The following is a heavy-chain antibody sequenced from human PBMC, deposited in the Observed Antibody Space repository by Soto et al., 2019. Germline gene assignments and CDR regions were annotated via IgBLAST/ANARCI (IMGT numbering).Heavy chain of an antibody. CDR1: GFIFSNYG. V-gene: IGHV3-33*01. D-gene: IGHD3-10*01. Sequence: QVQLVESGGGVVQPGRSLRLSCAASGFIFSNYGMHWVRQAPGKGLEWVAVIWYDGSNKYYADSVKGRFTISRDNSKNTLYLQMNSLRAEDTAVYYCARGDDSGRAEWGQGNLVTVSS. J-gene: IGHJ4*02. CDR3: ARGDDSGRAE. CDR2: IWYDGSNK.